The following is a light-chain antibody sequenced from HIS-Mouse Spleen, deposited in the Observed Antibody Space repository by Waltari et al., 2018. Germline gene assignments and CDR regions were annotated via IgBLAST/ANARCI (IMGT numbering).Light chain of an antibody. CDR1: SSDVGGSNY. CDR3: SSYTSSSTLV. J-gene: IGLJ3*02. Sequence: QSALTQPASVSGSPGQSITISCTGTSSDVGGSNYVSWYQQHPVKAPKLMIYDVSNRPSGVSNRFSGSKSGNTASLTISGLQAEDEADYYCSSYTSSSTLVFGGGTKLTVL. CDR2: DVS. V-gene: IGLV2-14*03.